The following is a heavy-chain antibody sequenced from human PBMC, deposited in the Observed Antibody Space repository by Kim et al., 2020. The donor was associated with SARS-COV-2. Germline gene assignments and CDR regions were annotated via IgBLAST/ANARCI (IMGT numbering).Heavy chain of an antibody. CDR3: AKVFSRPRAAAGTDY. V-gene: IGHV3-23*01. CDR2: ISGGGGST. Sequence: GGSLRLSCAASGFTFSSYAMSWVRQAPGKGLEWVSAISGGGGSTYYADSMKGRFTISRDNSKNTLYLQMNSLRAEDTAVYYCAKVFSRPRAAAGTDYWGQGTLVTVSS. J-gene: IGHJ4*02. CDR1: GFTFSSYA. D-gene: IGHD6-13*01.